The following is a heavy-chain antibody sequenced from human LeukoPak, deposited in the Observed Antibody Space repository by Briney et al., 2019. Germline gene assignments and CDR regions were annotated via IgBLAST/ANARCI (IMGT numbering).Heavy chain of an antibody. D-gene: IGHD3-22*01. CDR1: GFTFSSYG. CDR2: IRYDGSNK. J-gene: IGHJ4*02. Sequence: GGSLRLSCAASGFTFSSYGMHWVRQAPGKGLEWVAFIRYDGSNKYYADSVKGRFIISRDNSKNTLYLQMNSLRAEDTAVYYCAKQGPGAYRTRFGLTYYYDSSGSLDYWGQGTLVTVSS. CDR3: AKQGPGAYRTRFGLTYYYDSSGSLDY. V-gene: IGHV3-30*02.